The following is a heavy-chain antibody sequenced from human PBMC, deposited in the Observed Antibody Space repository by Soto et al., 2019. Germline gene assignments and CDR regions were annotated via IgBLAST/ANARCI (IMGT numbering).Heavy chain of an antibody. CDR1: GCTFSIYA. CDR2: IIPIFVTA. J-gene: IGHJ4*02. CDR3: ARTASSSGWYGFDY. V-gene: IGHV1-69*06. Sequence: ASVKVSCKDSGCTFSIYAISWVRQAPGQGLEWMGGIIPIFVTANYAQKFQGRVTITEDKSTSTAYMELSSLRSEDTAVYYCARTASSSGWYGFDYWGQGTVVTVSS. D-gene: IGHD6-19*01.